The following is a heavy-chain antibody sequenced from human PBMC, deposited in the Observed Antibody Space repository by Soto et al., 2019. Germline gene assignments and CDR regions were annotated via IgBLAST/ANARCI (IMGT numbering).Heavy chain of an antibody. CDR2: MSYDGTKE. CDR1: GFTFSSHG. CDR3: AKEFGSTWIDH. D-gene: IGHD6-13*01. J-gene: IGHJ4*02. Sequence: SLRLSCAASGFTFSSHGMHWVRQAPGKGLEWVAAMSYDGTKEYYADSVKGRFTISRDSSRNTLFLQLNSLRAEDTAVYYCAKEFGSTWIDHWGEGTLVTVSS. V-gene: IGHV3-30*18.